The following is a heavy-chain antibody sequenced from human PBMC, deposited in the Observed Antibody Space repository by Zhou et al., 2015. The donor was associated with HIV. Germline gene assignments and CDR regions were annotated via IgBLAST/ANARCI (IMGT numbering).Heavy chain of an antibody. V-gene: IGHV1-46*01. D-gene: IGHD2-2*01. Sequence: QVQLVQSGAEVKKPGASVKVSCKASGYTFTSYYMHWVRQAPGQGLEWMGIINPSGGSTNYAQKFQGRITMTRDTSTSTVYMELTSLRSEDTAVYYCARGDCSSTSCYDYYYYGMDVVGPRDHGHRLL. CDR3: ARGDCSSTSCYDYYYYGMDV. J-gene: IGHJ6*02. CDR2: INPSGGST. CDR1: GYTFTSYY.